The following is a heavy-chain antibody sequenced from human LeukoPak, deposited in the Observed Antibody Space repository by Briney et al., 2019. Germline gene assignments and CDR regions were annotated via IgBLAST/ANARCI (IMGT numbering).Heavy chain of an antibody. Sequence: GGSLRLSCEASGFTFEDYEMSWFRQAPGKGPEWILYISATGNTKYYADFVRGRFSISRDNAKSSLYLQMSTLRAEDTAVYYCARDTNRDYGAAPWGQGTLVTVSS. CDR3: ARDTNRDYGAAP. D-gene: IGHD4-17*01. J-gene: IGHJ5*02. CDR2: ISATGNTK. CDR1: GFTFEDYE. V-gene: IGHV3-11*04.